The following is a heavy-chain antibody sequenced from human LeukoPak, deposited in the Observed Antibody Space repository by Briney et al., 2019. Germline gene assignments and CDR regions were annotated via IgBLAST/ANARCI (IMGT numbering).Heavy chain of an antibody. Sequence: ASVKVSCKASGYTFTTYNINWVRQAPGQGLEWMGWISGYNGNTNYAQKLQGRVTMTTDTSTSTAYMELRSLKSDDTAVYYCASLKNYYDSSGYLVADAFDIWGQGTMVTVSS. D-gene: IGHD3-22*01. J-gene: IGHJ3*02. CDR1: GYTFTTYN. V-gene: IGHV1-18*01. CDR3: ASLKNYYDSSGYLVADAFDI. CDR2: ISGYNGNT.